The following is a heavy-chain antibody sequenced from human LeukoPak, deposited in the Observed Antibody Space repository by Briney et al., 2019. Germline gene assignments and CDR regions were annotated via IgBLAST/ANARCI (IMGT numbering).Heavy chain of an antibody. D-gene: IGHD3-10*01. V-gene: IGHV3-53*01. CDR2: IYSGGST. CDR1: GFTVSDNY. J-gene: IGHJ4*02. CDR3: AKDQARYGSGDY. Sequence: GGSLRLSCAVSGFTVSDNYMSWVRQAPGKGLEWVSVIYSGGSTYYADSVKGRFTISRDNSKSTLYLQMNSLRGEDTAVYYCAKDQARYGSGDYWGQGTLVTVSS.